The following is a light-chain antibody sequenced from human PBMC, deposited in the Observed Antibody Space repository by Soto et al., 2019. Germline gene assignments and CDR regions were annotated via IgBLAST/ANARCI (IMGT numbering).Light chain of an antibody. CDR3: SSYTSINYV. V-gene: IGLV2-14*01. J-gene: IGLJ1*01. CDR1: SSDVGGYNY. Sequence: QSALTQPASVSGSPGQSITISCTGTSSDVGGYNYVSWYQQHPGKAPKLMIYDVSNRPSGVSNRFSGSKSGNTASLTISGLQPEDEADYYCSSYTSINYVFGTGTKLTVL. CDR2: DVS.